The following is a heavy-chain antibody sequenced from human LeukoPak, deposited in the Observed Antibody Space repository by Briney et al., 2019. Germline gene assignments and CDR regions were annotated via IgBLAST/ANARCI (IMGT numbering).Heavy chain of an antibody. Sequence: GGSLSLSCVASGFAVKEYYLYWIRQTPGRGPMWVSRISDDGGTKLYAGFAKGRFIMSKDTAKNTVYLQMNSLRVEDTAKYYCVRDIAPGGTVWFDIWGQGTLVTVSS. CDR3: VRDIAPGGTVWFDI. D-gene: IGHD6-13*01. CDR2: ISDDGGTK. J-gene: IGHJ5*02. CDR1: GFAVKEYY. V-gene: IGHV3-74*01.